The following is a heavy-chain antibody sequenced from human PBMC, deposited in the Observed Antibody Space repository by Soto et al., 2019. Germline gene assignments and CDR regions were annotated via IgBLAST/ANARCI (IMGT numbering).Heavy chain of an antibody. CDR1: GLTFSSYA. Sequence: GGSLRLSCAASGLTFSSYAMSWVRQAPGKGLEWVSAISGSGGSTYYADSVKGRFTISRDNSKNTLYLQMNSLRAEDTAVYYCAKIRGFAVAGSFDYWGQGTLVTVSS. D-gene: IGHD6-19*01. V-gene: IGHV3-23*01. CDR3: AKIRGFAVAGSFDY. CDR2: ISGSGGST. J-gene: IGHJ4*02.